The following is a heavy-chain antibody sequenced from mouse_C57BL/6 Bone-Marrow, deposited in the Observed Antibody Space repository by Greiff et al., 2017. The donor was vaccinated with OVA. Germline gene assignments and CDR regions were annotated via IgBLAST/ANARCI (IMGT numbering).Heavy chain of an antibody. Sequence: QVQLQQSGAELVRPGTSVKMSCKASGYTFTNYWIGWAQQMPGHGLEWIGDIYPVGGYTNYNDTFKGQATMTADNSSSTAYMQFSSLTSEDSAVYYCAMTDYSNYAWFAYWGQGTLVTVSA. CDR3: AMTDYSNYAWFAY. V-gene: IGHV1-63*01. D-gene: IGHD2-5*01. J-gene: IGHJ3*01. CDR1: GYTFTNYW. CDR2: IYPVGGYT.